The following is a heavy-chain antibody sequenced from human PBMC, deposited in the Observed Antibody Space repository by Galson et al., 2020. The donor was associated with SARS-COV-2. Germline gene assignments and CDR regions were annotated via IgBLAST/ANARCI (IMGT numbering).Heavy chain of an antibody. Sequence: GESLKISCAASGFTFTSYGMHWVRQAPGKGLAWVAFISNDGSDKYYADSVKGRFTISRDNSKNTLYLQMNSLRAADTAMYYCAKDREDCSGDTCSDYYYYAMDVWGQGTTVTVSS. J-gene: IGHJ6*02. CDR1: GFTFTSYG. D-gene: IGHD2-15*01. CDR3: AKDREDCSGDTCSDYYYYAMDV. CDR2: ISNDGSDK. V-gene: IGHV3-30*18.